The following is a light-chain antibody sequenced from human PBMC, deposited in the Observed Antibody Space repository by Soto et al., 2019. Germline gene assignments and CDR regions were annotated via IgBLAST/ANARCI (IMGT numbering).Light chain of an antibody. CDR3: QQSYTSPFN. CDR2: AAS. CDR1: QSIVSY. V-gene: IGKV1-39*01. Sequence: DIQMTQSPSSLSASVGDRVTIICRASQSIVSYLNWYQQKPGKAPTLLVYAASSPRTGVPSRFSGSGSGTNFTLTIGSLQPEDFATYYCQQSYTSPFNFGPGTQVDVK. J-gene: IGKJ3*01.